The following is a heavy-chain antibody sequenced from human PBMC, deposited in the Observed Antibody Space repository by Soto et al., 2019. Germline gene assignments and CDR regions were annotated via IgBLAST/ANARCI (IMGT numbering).Heavy chain of an antibody. CDR2: INNSGST. J-gene: IGHJ6*02. CDR3: ARGPRITIFGVVTLHYYYYGMDV. Sequence: PSETLSLTCAVYGGSFSGYYWSWIRQPPGKGLEWIGEINNSGSTNYNPSLKSRVTISVDTSKNQFSLKLSSVTAADTAVYYCARGPRITIFGVVTLHYYYYGMDVWGQGTTVT. CDR1: GGSFSGYY. D-gene: IGHD3-3*01. V-gene: IGHV4-34*01.